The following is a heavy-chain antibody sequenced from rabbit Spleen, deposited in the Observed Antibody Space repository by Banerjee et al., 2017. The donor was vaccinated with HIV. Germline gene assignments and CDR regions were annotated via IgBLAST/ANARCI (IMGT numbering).Heavy chain of an antibody. V-gene: IGHV1S40*01. CDR2: IAGISSGFT. CDR3: ARDTGSSFSSYGMDL. CDR1: GFSFSSSDY. Sequence: QSLEESGGGLVQPEGSLALTCKASGFSFSSSDYICWVRQAPGKGLEWISCIAGISSGFTYSATWAKGRFTCSKTSSTTVTLQMTSLTVADTATYFCARDTGSSFSSYGMDLWGPGTLVTVS. J-gene: IGHJ6*01. D-gene: IGHD8-1*01.